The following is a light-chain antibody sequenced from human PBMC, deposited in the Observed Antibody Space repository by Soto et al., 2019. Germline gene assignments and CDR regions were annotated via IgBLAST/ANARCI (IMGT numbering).Light chain of an antibody. Sequence: EIVLTQSPGTLSLSPGERATLSCRASESVSSSHIAWYQQKPGQAPRLLIYDASNRATGIPARFSGSGSGTDFTLTISSLEPEDFAVYYCQQRSNWPITFGQGTRLEIK. CDR2: DAS. CDR1: ESVSSSH. J-gene: IGKJ5*01. V-gene: IGKV3D-20*02. CDR3: QQRSNWPIT.